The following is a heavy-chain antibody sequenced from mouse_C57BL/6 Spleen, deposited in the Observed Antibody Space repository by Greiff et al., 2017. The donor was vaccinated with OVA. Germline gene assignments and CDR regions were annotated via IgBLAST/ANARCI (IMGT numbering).Heavy chain of an antibody. CDR3: ARSVTGTGRYFDV. CDR1: GYTFTSYD. V-gene: IGHV1-85*01. D-gene: IGHD4-1*01. J-gene: IGHJ1*03. Sequence: QVQLQQSGPELVKPGASVKLSCKASGYTFTSYDINWVKQRPGQGLGGIGWIYPRDGSTKYNEKFKGKATLTVDTSASTAYMELHSLTSEDSAVYFCARSVTGTGRYFDVWGTGTTVTVSS. CDR2: IYPRDGST.